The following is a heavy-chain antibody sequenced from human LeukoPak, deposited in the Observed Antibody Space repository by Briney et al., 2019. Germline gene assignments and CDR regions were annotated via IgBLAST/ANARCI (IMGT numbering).Heavy chain of an antibody. J-gene: IGHJ4*02. Sequence: QSGGSLRLSCAASGFTFSSYAMSWVRQAPGKGLEWVSAISGSGGSTYYADSVKGRFTISRDNSKNTLYLQMNSLRAEDTAVYYCASVDTAMVPPFDYWGQGTLVTVSS. D-gene: IGHD5-18*01. CDR1: GFTFSSYA. CDR3: ASVDTAMVPPFDY. V-gene: IGHV3-23*01. CDR2: ISGSGGST.